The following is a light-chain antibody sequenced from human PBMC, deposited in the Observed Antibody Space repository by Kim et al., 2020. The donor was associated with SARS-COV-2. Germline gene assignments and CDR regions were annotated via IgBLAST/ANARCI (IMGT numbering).Light chain of an antibody. CDR2: QDS. Sequence: SYELTQPPSVSVSPGQTAIITCSGDKLGDKYACWYQQKPGQSPVLVIYQDSKRPSGIPERFSGSNSGNTATLTISGSQAMAEADYYCQAWDSSTVVFGGGTQL. CDR1: KLGDKY. CDR3: QAWDSSTVV. V-gene: IGLV3-1*01. J-gene: IGLJ2*01.